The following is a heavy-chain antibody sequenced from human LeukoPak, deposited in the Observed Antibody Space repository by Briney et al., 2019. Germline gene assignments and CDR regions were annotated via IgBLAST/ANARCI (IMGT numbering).Heavy chain of an antibody. J-gene: IGHJ4*02. CDR3: ARDRSSCSGGSCTEVLDY. D-gene: IGHD2-15*01. Sequence: SETLSLTCTVSGYSNSSGYYWGWIRQPPGKGLEWIGSIYHSGSTYYNPSLKSRVTISVDTSKNQFSLKLSSVTAADTAVYYCARDRSSCSGGSCTEVLDYWGQGTLVTVSS. V-gene: IGHV4-38-2*02. CDR1: GYSNSSGYY. CDR2: IYHSGST.